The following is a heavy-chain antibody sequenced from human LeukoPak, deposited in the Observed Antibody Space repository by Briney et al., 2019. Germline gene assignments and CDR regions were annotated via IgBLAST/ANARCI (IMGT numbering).Heavy chain of an antibody. CDR3: ARDRYYDSSGYEAFDI. J-gene: IGHJ3*02. CDR1: GGSISSGGYY. V-gene: IGHV4-31*03. Sequence: SETLSLTCTVSGGSISSGGYYRSWIRQHPGKGLEWIGYIYYSGSTYYNPSLKSRVTISVDTSKNQFSLKLSSVTAADTAVYYCARDRYYDSSGYEAFDIWGQGTMVTVSS. CDR2: IYYSGST. D-gene: IGHD3-22*01.